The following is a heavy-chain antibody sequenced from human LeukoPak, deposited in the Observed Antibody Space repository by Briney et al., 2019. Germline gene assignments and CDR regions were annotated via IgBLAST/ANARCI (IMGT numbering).Heavy chain of an antibody. D-gene: IGHD3-3*01. Sequence: GGSLRLSCAASGFTFSSYAMSWVRQAPGKGLEWVSAISGSGGSTYYADYVKGRFTISRDNSKNTLYLQMNSLRAEDTAVYSCAKGYDFWSKPSPFDYWGQGTLVTVSS. J-gene: IGHJ4*02. CDR2: ISGSGGST. V-gene: IGHV3-23*01. CDR3: AKGYDFWSKPSPFDY. CDR1: GFTFSSYA.